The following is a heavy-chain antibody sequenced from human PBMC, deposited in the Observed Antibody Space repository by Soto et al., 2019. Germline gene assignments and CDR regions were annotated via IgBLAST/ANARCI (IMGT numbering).Heavy chain of an antibody. V-gene: IGHV4-30-4*01. CDR3: AREIVWFGEFHNWFDP. CDR2: IYYSGST. J-gene: IGHJ5*02. D-gene: IGHD3-10*01. CDR1: GGSISIGDYY. Sequence: QVQLQESGPGLVKLSQTLSLTCTVSGGSISIGDYYWSWIRQPPRKVREWIGYIYYSGSTYYNPFLKSRVTISVDTSKNQVSLKLSSVTAADTAVYYCAREIVWFGEFHNWFDPWGQGTLVTVSS.